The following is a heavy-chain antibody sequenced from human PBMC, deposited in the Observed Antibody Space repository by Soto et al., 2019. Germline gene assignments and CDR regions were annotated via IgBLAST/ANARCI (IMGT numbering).Heavy chain of an antibody. Sequence: PGESLKISCRGSGYDFNTNWFGWLRQLPGKGLEWVGITYPGDSDTRYNPSLQGHVTLSADVTVSTAFLQWRSLKTSDTGMYFCARLPRDCNKTSCYYADHCGHGTQVAVSS. V-gene: IGHV5-51*01. J-gene: IGHJ5*02. D-gene: IGHD2-2*01. CDR1: GYDFNTNW. CDR3: ARLPRDCNKTSCYYADH. CDR2: TYPGDSDT.